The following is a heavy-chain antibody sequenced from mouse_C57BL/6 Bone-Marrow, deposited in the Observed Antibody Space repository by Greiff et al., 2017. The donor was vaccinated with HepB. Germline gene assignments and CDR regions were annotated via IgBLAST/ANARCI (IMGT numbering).Heavy chain of an antibody. J-gene: IGHJ1*03. D-gene: IGHD1-1*01. CDR3: AIEISSYYYGREDWYFDV. CDR1: GYTFTSYW. CDR2: IDPSDSYT. Sequence: QVQLQQPGAELVMPGASVKLSCKASGYTFTSYWMHWVKQRPGQGLEWIGEIDPSDSYTNYNQKFKGKSTLTVDKSSSTAYMQLSSLTSEDSAVYYCAIEISSYYYGREDWYFDVWGTGTTVTVSS. V-gene: IGHV1-69*01.